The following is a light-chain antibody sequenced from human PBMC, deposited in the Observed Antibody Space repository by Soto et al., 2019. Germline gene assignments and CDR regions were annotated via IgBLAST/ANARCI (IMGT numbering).Light chain of an antibody. CDR3: LQDYNYPWT. CDR1: QGIRFD. CDR2: AAS. J-gene: IGKJ1*01. Sequence: AIQMTQSPSSLSASVGDRVTVTCRASQGIRFDLGWYQQKPGKAPRLLIYAASSLQSGVPSRFSGSGSGTDFTLTISSLQPVDSATYYCLQDYNYPWTFGQGTKVEVK. V-gene: IGKV1-6*01.